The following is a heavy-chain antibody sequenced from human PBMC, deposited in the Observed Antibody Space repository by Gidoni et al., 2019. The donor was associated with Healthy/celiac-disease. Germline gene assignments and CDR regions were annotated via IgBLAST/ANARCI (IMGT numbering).Heavy chain of an antibody. CDR2: IYYSGST. D-gene: IGHD3-16*02. J-gene: IGHJ3*02. CDR3: ARGEAPYVWGSYRQGDAFDI. CDR1: GGSISSGGYY. Sequence: QVQLQESGPGLVKPSQTLSLTCTVSGGSISSGGYYWSWIRQHPGKGLEWIGYIYYSGSTYYNPSLKSRVTISVDTSKNQFSLKLSSVTAADTAVYYCARGEAPYVWGSYRQGDAFDIWGQGTMVTVSS. V-gene: IGHV4-31*03.